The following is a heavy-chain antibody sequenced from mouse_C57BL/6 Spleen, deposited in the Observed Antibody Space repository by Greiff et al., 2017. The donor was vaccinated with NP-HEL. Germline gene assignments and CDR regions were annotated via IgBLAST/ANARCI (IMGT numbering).Heavy chain of an antibody. D-gene: IGHD1-1*01. J-gene: IGHJ3*01. CDR3: ARGYYYGYLAY. Sequence: VQLQQPGAELVMPGASVKLSCKASGYTFTSYWMHWVKQRPGQGLEWIGEIDPSDSYTNYNQKFKGKSTLTVDKSSSTAYMQLSSLTSEDSAVYYCARGYYYGYLAYWGQGTLVTVSA. CDR2: IDPSDSYT. CDR1: GYTFTSYW. V-gene: IGHV1-69*01.